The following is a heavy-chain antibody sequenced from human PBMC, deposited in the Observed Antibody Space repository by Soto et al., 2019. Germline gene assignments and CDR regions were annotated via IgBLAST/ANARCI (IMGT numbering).Heavy chain of an antibody. V-gene: IGHV3-30*18. CDR3: AKAVGATWYFDL. Sequence: QVQLVESGGGVVQPGRSLRLSCAASGFTFSSYGMHWVRQAPGKGLEWVAVISYDGSNKYYADSVKGRFTISRDNSKNTLYLQMNSLRAEDTAVYYCAKAVGATWYFDLWGRGTLVTVSS. CDR1: GFTFSSYG. J-gene: IGHJ2*01. D-gene: IGHD1-26*01. CDR2: ISYDGSNK.